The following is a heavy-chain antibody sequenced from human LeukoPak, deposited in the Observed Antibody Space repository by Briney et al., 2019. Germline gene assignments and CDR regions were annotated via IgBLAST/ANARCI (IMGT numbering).Heavy chain of an antibody. V-gene: IGHV4-34*01. CDR3: ARGRNYFDSSGYNFVWFDP. J-gene: IGHJ5*02. Sequence: SETLSLTCAAYGGSFSGVYWSWIRQPPGKGPEWIGEINQSGSTNYNPSLKSRLTISVDTSKKQFSLKLSSVTDADTAVYYCARGRNYFDSSGYNFVWFDPWGQGTLVTVSS. CDR2: INQSGST. D-gene: IGHD3-22*01. CDR1: GGSFSGVY.